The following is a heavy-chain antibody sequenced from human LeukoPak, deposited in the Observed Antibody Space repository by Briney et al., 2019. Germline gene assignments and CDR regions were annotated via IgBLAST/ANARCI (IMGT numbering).Heavy chain of an antibody. CDR3: ASGGSRTNYFDY. D-gene: IGHD2-15*01. V-gene: IGHV3-30*01. CDR1: GFTFSSYA. Sequence: GGSLRLFCAASGFTFSSYAMHWVRQAPGKGLEWVAVISYDGSNKYYADSVKGRFTISRDNSKNTLYLQMNSLRAEDTAVYYCASGGSRTNYFDYWGQGTLVTVSS. CDR2: ISYDGSNK. J-gene: IGHJ4*02.